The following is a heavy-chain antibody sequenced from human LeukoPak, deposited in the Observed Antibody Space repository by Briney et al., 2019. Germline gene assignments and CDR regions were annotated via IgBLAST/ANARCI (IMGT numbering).Heavy chain of an antibody. J-gene: IGHJ4*02. CDR1: GFTFSSYA. Sequence: GGSLRLSCAASGFTFSSYAMHWVRQAPCKGLEWVALISYDGTNKYYADSVKGQFTISRDNSKNTLYLQMNSLRTDDTAVYYCARDDYSNCFDYWGQGTLVTVSS. CDR2: ISYDGTNK. D-gene: IGHD4-11*01. V-gene: IGHV3-30*04. CDR3: ARDDYSNCFDY.